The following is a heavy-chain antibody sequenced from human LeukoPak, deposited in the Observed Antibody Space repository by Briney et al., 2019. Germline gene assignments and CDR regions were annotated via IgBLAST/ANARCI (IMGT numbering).Heavy chain of an antibody. CDR3: AKDRRSVLRGVIMPN. CDR2: LSDGGSDK. Sequence: AGGSLRLSCAASGFTFSSYAMHWVRQAPGKGLEGGAVLSDGGSDKSYADSVKGRFTISRDNAENTLFLQMNSLRTDDTAVYYCAKDRRSVLRGVIMPNWGQGTLVTVYS. V-gene: IGHV3-30*04. J-gene: IGHJ4*02. CDR1: GFTFSSYA. D-gene: IGHD3-10*01.